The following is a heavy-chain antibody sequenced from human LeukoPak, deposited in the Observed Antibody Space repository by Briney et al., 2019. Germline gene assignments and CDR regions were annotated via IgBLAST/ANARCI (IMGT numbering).Heavy chain of an antibody. V-gene: IGHV4-34*01. D-gene: IGHD3-3*01. Sequence: SETLSLPCAVYGGSFSGYYWSWIRQPPGKGLEWLGEINHSGSTNYNPSLKSRLTISVDTSKNQLSLKLSSVPAADTAVYYCARDRPEWLLSYYYYYMDVWGKGTTVTVS. CDR2: INHSGST. J-gene: IGHJ6*03. CDR1: GGSFSGYY. CDR3: ARDRPEWLLSYYYYYMDV.